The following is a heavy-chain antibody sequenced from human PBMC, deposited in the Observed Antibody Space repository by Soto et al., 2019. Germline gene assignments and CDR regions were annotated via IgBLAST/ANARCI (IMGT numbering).Heavy chain of an antibody. CDR2: INPANGNT. Sequence: QVQLVQSGAEVKKAGASVKISCQASGYPFTSHAIYWVRQAPGQRPEWMGWINPANGNTKYSPKFQGRVTINRDTSASTAYMELRTLTSEDTGLYSCAREGKPLFRELVGWFDPWGQGTLLTVSS. J-gene: IGHJ5*02. D-gene: IGHD1-7*01. CDR1: GYPFTSHA. V-gene: IGHV1-3*01. CDR3: AREGKPLFRELVGWFDP.